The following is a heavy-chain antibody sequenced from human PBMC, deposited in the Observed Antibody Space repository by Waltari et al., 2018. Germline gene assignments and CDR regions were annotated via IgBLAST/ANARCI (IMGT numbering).Heavy chain of an antibody. CDR3: ATPFYNWDDPLHS. Sequence: EVQLLESGGDLVQPGGSLRLSCAASGITFSNYAINWVRLATGTVLEWVSAITVGDDTYYADSVKGRFTISRDTSKDTVHLQMNGLRAEDTAVYYCATPFYNWDDPLHSWGQGTLVTVSS. D-gene: IGHD1-20*01. CDR1: GITFSNYA. CDR2: ITVGDDT. J-gene: IGHJ4*02. V-gene: IGHV3-23*01.